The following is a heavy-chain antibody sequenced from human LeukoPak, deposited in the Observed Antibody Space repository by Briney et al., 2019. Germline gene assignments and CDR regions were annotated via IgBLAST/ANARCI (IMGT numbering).Heavy chain of an antibody. CDR1: GFTSSSYG. CDR3: AKDIANGWSIKYFFDY. J-gene: IGHJ4*02. CDR2: IRSDGSNK. V-gene: IGHV3-30*02. D-gene: IGHD6-19*01. Sequence: RGSLRPSCARSGFTSSSYGMHWVRQAPGKGLEWMAFIRSDGSNKYYADSVKGRLTISRENSKNTLCLQMNSLRAEDTAVYYCAKDIANGWSIKYFFDYWGQGTLVTVSS.